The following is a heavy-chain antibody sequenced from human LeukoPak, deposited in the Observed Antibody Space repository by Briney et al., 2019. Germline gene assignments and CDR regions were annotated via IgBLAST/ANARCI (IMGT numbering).Heavy chain of an antibody. D-gene: IGHD5-18*01. V-gene: IGHV4-4*07. CDR1: GGSISSYY. Sequence: PSETLSLTCTVSGGSISSYYWSWILQPAGKGLEWIGRIYTSGSTNYNPSLKSRVTMSVDTSKNQFSLKLSSVTAADTAVYYCARDTAMVTYYYYYYMDVWGKGTTVTVSS. CDR2: IYTSGST. CDR3: ARDTAMVTYYYYYYMDV. J-gene: IGHJ6*03.